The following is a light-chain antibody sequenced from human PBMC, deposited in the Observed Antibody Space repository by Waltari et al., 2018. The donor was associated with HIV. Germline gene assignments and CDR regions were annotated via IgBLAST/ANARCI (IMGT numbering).Light chain of an antibody. CDR2: RAS. J-gene: IGKJ5*01. V-gene: IGKV2-30*01. Sequence: DVVMTQSPLSLPVTLGQPASISCRSSQSLVDTDGNTYLNWFQQRPGQSPRRLIFRASHRDSGVPDRFSGSGSGTDFTLKISRVEADDIGIYYCMQATHWSITFGQGTRLEIK. CDR1: QSLVDTDGNTY. CDR3: MQATHWSIT.